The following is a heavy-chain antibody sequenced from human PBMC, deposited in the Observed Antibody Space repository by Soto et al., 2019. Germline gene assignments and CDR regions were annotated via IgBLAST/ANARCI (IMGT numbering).Heavy chain of an antibody. Sequence: ASVNGSYKASGGTFSSYSISWVRQAPGQGLECMGWIIPIFGTANYAQKFQGRVTITADKSTSTAYMELSSLRSEDTAVYYCARRITYYYDSSGQMVPYYYYYGMDVWGQGTTVTVSS. CDR3: ARRITYYYDSSGQMVPYYYYYGMDV. V-gene: IGHV1-69*06. D-gene: IGHD3-22*01. CDR1: GGTFSSYS. CDR2: IIPIFGTA. J-gene: IGHJ6*02.